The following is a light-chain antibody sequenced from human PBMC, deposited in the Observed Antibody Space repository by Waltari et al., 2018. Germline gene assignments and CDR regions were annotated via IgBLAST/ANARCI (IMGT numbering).Light chain of an antibody. V-gene: IGKV3-20*01. J-gene: IGKJ5*01. Sequence: EIVLTQSPGTLSLSPGDSATLSCRARQSVSSSYLPRYQQKPGQAPRLLIYGASSRATGIPDRFSGSGSGTDFTLTISRLEPEDFAVYYCQQYGSSSITFGQGTRLEIK. CDR2: GAS. CDR1: QSVSSSY. CDR3: QQYGSSSIT.